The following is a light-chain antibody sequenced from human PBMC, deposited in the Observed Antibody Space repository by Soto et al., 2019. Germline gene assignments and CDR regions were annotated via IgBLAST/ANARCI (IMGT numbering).Light chain of an antibody. Sequence: QSALTQPPSASGSPGQSITISCTGTSSDVGGYNYVSWYQQHPGKAPKLIIHEVNKRPSGVPDRFSGSKSGNTASLTVTGLQDEDEADYYCSSDAGSNILVFGEGTKLTVL. CDR1: SSDVGGYNY. CDR2: EVN. J-gene: IGLJ2*01. V-gene: IGLV2-8*01. CDR3: SSDAGSNILV.